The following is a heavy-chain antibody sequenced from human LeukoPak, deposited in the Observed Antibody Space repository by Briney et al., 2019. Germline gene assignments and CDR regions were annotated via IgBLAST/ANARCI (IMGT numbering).Heavy chain of an antibody. V-gene: IGHV3-30*04. CDR1: GFTFSHYA. J-gene: IGHJ4*02. Sequence: GGSLRLSCAASGFTFSHYALHWVRQAPGKGLERVALIGHDGADKYYADSVKGRFLISRDNSKNMLFLQMNSLIIEDTAVYYCARNSDYYDYSPQSVWGQGTLVTVS. CDR3: ARNSDYYDYSPQSV. D-gene: IGHD3-22*01. CDR2: IGHDGADK.